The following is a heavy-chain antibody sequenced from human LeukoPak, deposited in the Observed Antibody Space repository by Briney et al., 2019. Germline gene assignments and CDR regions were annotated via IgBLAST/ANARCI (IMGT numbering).Heavy chain of an antibody. CDR1: GFTFSSHG. V-gene: IGHV3-30*03. CDR2: ISYDGSNK. D-gene: IGHD3-3*01. J-gene: IGHJ4*02. CDR3: VRGGARYDRRFVFDS. Sequence: GGSLRLSCAASGFTFSSHGMHWVRQAPGKGLEWVAVISYDGSNKNYADSVKGRFTISRDNSKNTLYLQMNSPRAEDTAVYYCVRGGARYDRRFVFDSWGQGALVTVSS.